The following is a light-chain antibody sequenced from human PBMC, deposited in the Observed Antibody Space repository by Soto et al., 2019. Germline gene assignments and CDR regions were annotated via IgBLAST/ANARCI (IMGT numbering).Light chain of an antibody. CDR3: TSSSANSTLV. Sequence: QSVLTQPASVSGSPGQSITISCTGTSSDIGGYNFVSWYRQHPGKAPKLLIYAVTNRPSGIPDRFSGSKSGNTASLNISGLQADEEDYYYCTSSSANSTLVFGGGTKVTVL. CDR1: SSDIGGYNF. CDR2: AVT. J-gene: IGLJ2*01. V-gene: IGLV2-14*01.